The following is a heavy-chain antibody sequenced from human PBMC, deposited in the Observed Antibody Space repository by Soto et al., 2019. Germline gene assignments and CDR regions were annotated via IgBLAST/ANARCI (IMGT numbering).Heavy chain of an antibody. CDR3: AKGLYDFWSGSLDYYYMDV. J-gene: IGHJ6*03. V-gene: IGHV3-23*01. CDR1: GFTFSSYA. CDR2: ISGSGGST. D-gene: IGHD3-3*01. Sequence: PGGSLRLSCAASGFTFSSYAMSWVRQAPGKGLEWVSAISGSGGSTYYADSVKGRFTISRDNSKNTLYLQMNSLRAEDTAVYYCAKGLYDFWSGSLDYYYMDVWGKGTTVTVSS.